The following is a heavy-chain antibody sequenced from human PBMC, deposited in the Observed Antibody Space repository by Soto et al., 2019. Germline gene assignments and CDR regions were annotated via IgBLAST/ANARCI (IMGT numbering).Heavy chain of an antibody. CDR1: GFTFDDYA. D-gene: IGHD3-10*01. Sequence: EVQLVESGGGLVQPGRSLRLSCATSGFTFDDYAMHWFRQAPGKGREWVSGINSNSGSIGYADSVKGRFTISRDSAKNSLYLQMNTLRADDTALYYCAKDRGSTNYYGAGDWGQGTLVTVSS. CDR2: INSNSGSI. V-gene: IGHV3-9*01. J-gene: IGHJ4*02. CDR3: AKDRGSTNYYGAGD.